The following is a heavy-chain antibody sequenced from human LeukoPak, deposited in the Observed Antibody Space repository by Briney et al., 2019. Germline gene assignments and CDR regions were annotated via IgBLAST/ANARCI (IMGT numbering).Heavy chain of an antibody. CDR2: INPNSGGT. V-gene: IGHV1-2*02. J-gene: IGHJ4*02. CDR1: GYTFTGYY. Sequence: GVSVKVSCKASGYTFTGYYMHWVRQAPGQGLEWMGWINPNSGGTNYAQKFQGRVTMTRDTSISTAYMELSRLRSDDTAVYYCARDLKGGSGSYMFDYWGQGTLVTISS. CDR3: ARDLKGGSGSYMFDY. D-gene: IGHD3-10*01.